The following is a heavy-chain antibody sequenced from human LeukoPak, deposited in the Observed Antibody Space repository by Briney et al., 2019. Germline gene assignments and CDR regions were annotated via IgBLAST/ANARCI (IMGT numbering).Heavy chain of an antibody. CDR2: ISSSGSTI. Sequence: GGSPRLPCAVSGFTFSDYYMSWIPHAPGKGLECVSYISSSGSTIHYADSVKGRFTISRDNAKHSLYLQMNSLRAEDTAVYYCAGSSFDIVGATKVYYYGMDVWGEGTTLTVSS. CDR1: GFTFSDYY. CDR3: AGSSFDIVGATKVYYYGMDV. J-gene: IGHJ6*04. V-gene: IGHV3-11*01. D-gene: IGHD1-26*01.